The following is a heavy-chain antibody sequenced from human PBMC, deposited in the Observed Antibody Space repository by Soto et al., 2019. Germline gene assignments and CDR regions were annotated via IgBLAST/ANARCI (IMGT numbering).Heavy chain of an antibody. D-gene: IGHD3-22*01. CDR3: AVSYYYDSSGYYSYFDY. V-gene: IGHV4-39*01. CDR2: IYYSGST. Sequence: SETLSLTCTVSGGSISSSSYYWGWIRQPPGKGLEWIGSIYYSGSTYYSPSLKSRVTISVDTSKNQFSLKLSSVTAADTAVYYCAVSYYYDSSGYYSYFDYWGQGTLVTVSS. CDR1: GGSISSSSYY. J-gene: IGHJ4*02.